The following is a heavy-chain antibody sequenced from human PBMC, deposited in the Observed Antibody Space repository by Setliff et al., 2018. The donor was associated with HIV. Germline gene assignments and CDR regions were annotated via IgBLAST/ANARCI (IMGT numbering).Heavy chain of an antibody. J-gene: IGHJ6*02. CDR3: ARAPDLGAHV. CDR2: IRYDGSNK. D-gene: IGHD1-26*01. CDR1: GFIFEDYG. Sequence: PGGSLRLSCATSGFIFEDYGMHWVRQAPGKGLEWVAFIRYDGSNKYYADSVKGRFTISRDNAKNTLYLQMNSLRAEDTAVYYCARAPDLGAHVWGQGTTVTVSS. V-gene: IGHV3-30*02.